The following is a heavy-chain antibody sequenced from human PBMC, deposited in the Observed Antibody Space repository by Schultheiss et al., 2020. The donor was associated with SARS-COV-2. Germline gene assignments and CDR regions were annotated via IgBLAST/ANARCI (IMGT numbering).Heavy chain of an antibody. CDR2: ISYDGSNK. J-gene: IGHJ4*02. CDR1: GFTFSSYG. V-gene: IGHV3-30*19. D-gene: IGHD2-15*01. CDR3: VIVVVVAATSYYFDY. Sequence: GGSLRLSCAASGFTFSSYGMHWVRQAPGKGLEWVAVISYDGSNKYYADSVKGRFTISRDNSKNTLYLQMDSLKAKDTAMYYCVIVVVVAATSYYFDYWGQGTLVTVSS.